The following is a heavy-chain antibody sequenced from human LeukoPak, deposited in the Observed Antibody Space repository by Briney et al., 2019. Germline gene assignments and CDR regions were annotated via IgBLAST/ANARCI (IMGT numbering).Heavy chain of an antibody. Sequence: SETLSLTCAVYGGSFSGYYWSWIHQPPGKGLEWIGEINHSGSTNYNPSLKSRVTISVDTSKNQFSLKLSSVTAADTAVYYCARERTMRYFDLWGRGTLVTVSS. CDR2: INHSGST. CDR3: ARERTMRYFDL. V-gene: IGHV4-34*01. J-gene: IGHJ2*01. D-gene: IGHD3-22*01. CDR1: GGSFSGYY.